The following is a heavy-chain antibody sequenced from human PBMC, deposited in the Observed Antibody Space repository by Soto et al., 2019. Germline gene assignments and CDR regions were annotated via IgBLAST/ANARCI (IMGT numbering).Heavy chain of an antibody. CDR2: ISYDGSNK. D-gene: IGHD3-22*01. CDR1: GFTFSSYA. CDR3: ASGPYYYDSSGPYFGDAFDI. Sequence: QVQLVESGGGGVQPGRSLRLSCAASGFTFSSYAMHWVRQAPGKGLEWVAVISYDGSNKYYADSVKGRFTISRDNSKNSLYLQMNSLRAEDTAVYYCASGPYYYDSSGPYFGDAFDIWGQGTMVTVSS. V-gene: IGHV3-30-3*01. J-gene: IGHJ3*02.